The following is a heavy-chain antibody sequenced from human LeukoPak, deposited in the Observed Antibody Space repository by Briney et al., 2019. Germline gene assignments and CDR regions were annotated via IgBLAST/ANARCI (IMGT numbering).Heavy chain of an antibody. CDR2: IRPDGSST. Sequence: GGSLRLSCAASGFSFSASYMTWVRQAPGKGLECVAYIRPDGSSTYYVDSVKGRFTISRDNAKNTLYLQMGSLRVEDMAVYYCARSRGLDLHYYYYMDVWGKGTTVTVSS. CDR3: ARSRGLDLHYYYYMDV. D-gene: IGHD3-10*01. J-gene: IGHJ6*03. V-gene: IGHV3-7*01. CDR1: GFSFSASY.